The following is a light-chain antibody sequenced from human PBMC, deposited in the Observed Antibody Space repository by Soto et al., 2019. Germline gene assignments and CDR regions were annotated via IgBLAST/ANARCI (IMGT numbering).Light chain of an antibody. Sequence: SYELTQPPSVSVSPGQTAIITCSGDKLGDRYASWYQQKPGQSPVLVIYQDTKRPSGIPERFSGSNSGNTATLTISGTQARDEADYYCQPWDSIVVFGGGTKLTVL. CDR3: QPWDSIVV. J-gene: IGLJ2*01. CDR2: QDT. CDR1: KLGDRY. V-gene: IGLV3-1*01.